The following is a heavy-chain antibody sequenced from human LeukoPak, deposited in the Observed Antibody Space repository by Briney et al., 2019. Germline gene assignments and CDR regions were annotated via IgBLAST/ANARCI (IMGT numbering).Heavy chain of an antibody. CDR1: VDSMFGYY. Sequence: SETLSLTCSVSVDSMFGYYWSWLRQPPGGGLEWIGYIYDTGRTNYSPSLMSRVTISLDTYNKQFSLRLTSVTAADTAVYYCASRLIVTGCFDPWGQGTLVNVSS. J-gene: IGHJ5*02. V-gene: IGHV4-59*01. D-gene: IGHD5-18*01. CDR3: ASRLIVTGCFDP. CDR2: IYDTGRT.